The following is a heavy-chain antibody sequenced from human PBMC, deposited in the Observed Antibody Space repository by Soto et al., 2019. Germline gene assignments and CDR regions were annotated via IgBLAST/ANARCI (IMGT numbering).Heavy chain of an antibody. V-gene: IGHV4-59*11. CDR1: YGSISSHY. Sequence: SQTLSLTWSVSYGSISSHYCSCIRQPPGKGLEWIGYIFSSGSTSYNPSLKSRVTVSLDTPKNQFSLNLISVTAADTAVYYCARGSLGVPAEFAYWGQGILVTVSS. CDR2: IFSSGST. D-gene: IGHD2-2*01. CDR3: ARGSLGVPAEFAY. J-gene: IGHJ4*02.